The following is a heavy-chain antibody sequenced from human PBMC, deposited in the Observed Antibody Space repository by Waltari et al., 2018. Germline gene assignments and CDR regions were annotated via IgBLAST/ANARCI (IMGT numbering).Heavy chain of an antibody. CDR1: GYTFTDFS. J-gene: IGHJ4*02. D-gene: IGHD3-10*01. CDR2: INPSGGGT. Sequence: QVQLVQSGAEVKRPGAAVKVSCKASGYTFTDFSVHWVRQAPGQGLEWMGIINPSGGGTTYTQKFQDRVTMTRDTSTNTVYMELSSLRSEDTAVYYCARAGTTLIWGVAEWGQGTLVTVSS. CDR3: ARAGTTLIWGVAE. V-gene: IGHV1-46*01.